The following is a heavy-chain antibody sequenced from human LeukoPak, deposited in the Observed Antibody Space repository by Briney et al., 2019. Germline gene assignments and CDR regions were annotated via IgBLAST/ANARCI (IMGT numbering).Heavy chain of an antibody. Sequence: PGGSLRLSCAASGFTFTDYAMTWVRQAPGKGLEWVSVISGSAGSTYYADSVKGRFTISRDNSKNTLYLHMHSLRVEDTAVYYCARDPYVSNFDYWGQGTLVTVSS. CDR1: GFTFTDYA. CDR3: ARDPYVSNFDY. V-gene: IGHV3-23*01. J-gene: IGHJ4*02. D-gene: IGHD3-10*02. CDR2: ISGSAGST.